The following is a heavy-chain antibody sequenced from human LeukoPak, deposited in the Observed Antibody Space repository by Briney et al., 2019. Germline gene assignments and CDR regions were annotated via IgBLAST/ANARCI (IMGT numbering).Heavy chain of an antibody. D-gene: IGHD3-3*01. V-gene: IGHV1-69*05. Sequence: SVKVSCRASGGTFSSYAISWVRQAPGQGLEWMGGIIPIFGTANYAQKFQGRVTITTDESTSTAYMELSSLRSEDTAVYYCARGAITIFGVVPGSPRGNWFDPWGQGTLVTVSS. CDR3: ARGAITIFGVVPGSPRGNWFDP. J-gene: IGHJ5*02. CDR2: IIPIFGTA. CDR1: GGTFSSYA.